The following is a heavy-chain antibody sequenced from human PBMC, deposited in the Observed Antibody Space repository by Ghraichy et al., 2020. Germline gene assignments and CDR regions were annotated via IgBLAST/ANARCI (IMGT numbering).Heavy chain of an antibody. V-gene: IGHV1-69*13. CDR2: IIPIFGTA. CDR1: GGTFSSYA. CDR3: ARGPCRNSPSFLKGGYYYYGMDV. D-gene: IGHD3-3*02. J-gene: IGHJ6*02. Sequence: SVKVSCKASGGTFSSYAISWVRQAPGQGLEWMGGIIPIFGTANYAQKFQGRVTITADESTSTAYMELSSLRSEDTAVYYCARGPCRNSPSFLKGGYYYYGMDVWGQGTTVTVSS.